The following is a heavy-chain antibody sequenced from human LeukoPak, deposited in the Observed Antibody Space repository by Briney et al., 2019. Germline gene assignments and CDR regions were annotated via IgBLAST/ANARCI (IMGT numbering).Heavy chain of an antibody. Sequence: SETLSLTCTVSGGSISSYYWSWIRQPPGKGLEWIGYIYYSGSTNYNPSLKSRVTISVDTSKNQFSLKLDSVTAADTAVYYCARDRGRAVAGTKIVKGYNWFDPWGQGTLVTVSS. CDR1: GGSISSYY. J-gene: IGHJ5*02. CDR2: IYYSGST. CDR3: ARDRGRAVAGTKIVKGYNWFDP. D-gene: IGHD6-19*01. V-gene: IGHV4-59*12.